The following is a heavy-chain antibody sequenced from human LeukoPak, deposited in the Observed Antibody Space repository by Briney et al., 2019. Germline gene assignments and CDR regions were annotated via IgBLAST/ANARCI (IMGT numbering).Heavy chain of an antibody. D-gene: IGHD4-17*01. J-gene: IGHJ5*02. CDR3: ARVGYGDWFDP. V-gene: IGHV4-39*01. CDR2: IYYSGNT. CDR1: GGSISSTRYY. Sequence: SETLSLTCTVSGGSISSTRYYWGWIRQPPGKGLEWIGSIYYSGNTYYNPSLKSRVTMSVDRSKNQFSLKLSSVTAADTAVYYCARVGYGDWFDPWGQGTLVTVSS.